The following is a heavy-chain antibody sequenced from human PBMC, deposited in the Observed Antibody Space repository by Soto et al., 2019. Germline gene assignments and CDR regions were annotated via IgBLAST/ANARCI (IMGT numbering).Heavy chain of an antibody. Sequence: SETLSLTCAVSGGSISSGGYSWSWIRQPPGKGLEWIGYIYHSGSTYYNPSLKSRVTISVDRSKNQFSLKLSSVTAADTAVYYCARGYYAFWIGYSPYFDDWGQGTLVTVSS. CDR2: IYHSGST. D-gene: IGHD3-3*01. CDR1: GGSISSGGYS. J-gene: IGHJ4*02. CDR3: ARGYYAFWIGYSPYFDD. V-gene: IGHV4-30-2*01.